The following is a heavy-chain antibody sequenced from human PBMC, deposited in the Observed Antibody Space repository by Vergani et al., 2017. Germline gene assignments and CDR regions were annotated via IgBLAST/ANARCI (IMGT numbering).Heavy chain of an antibody. V-gene: IGHV1-2*02. Sequence: QVQVVQSGAEVKKSGASVKVSCKTSGYTFSNNYMHWVRQAPGQGLEWMGIINPSGGHTNYAQKFQGRVTMTRDTSIRTAYMELSRLRSDDTAVYYCARDYGYCSSTSCPNWFDPWGQGTLVTVSS. CDR3: ARDYGYCSSTSCPNWFDP. D-gene: IGHD2-2*01. J-gene: IGHJ5*02. CDR1: GYTFSNNY. CDR2: INPSGGHT.